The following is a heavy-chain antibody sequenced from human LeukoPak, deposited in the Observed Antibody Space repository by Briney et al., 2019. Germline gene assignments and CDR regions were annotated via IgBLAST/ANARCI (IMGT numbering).Heavy chain of an antibody. D-gene: IGHD3-10*01. CDR1: GGTFSSYA. Sequence: GSSVKVSCKASGGTFSSYAISWVRQAPGQGLEWMGGIIPIFGTANSAQKFQGRVTITADKSTSTAYMELSSLRSEDTAMYYCARDGAIYGSGSSSSWVWGQGTLVTVSS. CDR2: IIPIFGTA. CDR3: ARDGAIYGSGSSSSWV. J-gene: IGHJ4*02. V-gene: IGHV1-69*06.